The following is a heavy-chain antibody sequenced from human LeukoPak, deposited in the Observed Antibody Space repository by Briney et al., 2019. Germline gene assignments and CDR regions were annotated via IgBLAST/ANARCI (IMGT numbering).Heavy chain of an antibody. V-gene: IGHV4-30-4*01. CDR1: GGSISSGDYY. CDR3: ARDRGGLYYYDSGFDY. Sequence: PSETLSLTCTVSGGSISSGDYYWRWIRQPPGKGLEWIGYIYYSGSTYYNPSLKSRVTISVDTSKNQFSLKLSSVTAADTAVYYCARDRGGLYYYDSGFDYWGQGTLVTVSS. D-gene: IGHD3-22*01. CDR2: IYYSGST. J-gene: IGHJ4*02.